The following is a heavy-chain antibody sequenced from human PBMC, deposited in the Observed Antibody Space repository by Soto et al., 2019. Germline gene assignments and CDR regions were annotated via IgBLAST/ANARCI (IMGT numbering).Heavy chain of an antibody. V-gene: IGHV3-30*18. D-gene: IGHD6-19*01. CDR3: AKDNGQWLGTTYYYYGMDV. Sequence: PGGSLRLSCASSGFTFSSSGMHWARQAPGKGLEWVAVISYDGSNKYYADSVKGRFTISRDNSKNTLYLQMNSLRAEDTAVYYCAKDNGQWLGTTYYYYGMDVWGQGTTVTVSS. J-gene: IGHJ6*02. CDR1: GFTFSSSG. CDR2: ISYDGSNK.